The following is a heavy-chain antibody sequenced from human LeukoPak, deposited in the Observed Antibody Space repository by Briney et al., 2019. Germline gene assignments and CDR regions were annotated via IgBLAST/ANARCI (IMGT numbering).Heavy chain of an antibody. J-gene: IGHJ4*02. CDR1: GRPISSSSYY. CDR3: ARAGGVKTAALDLDY. V-gene: IGHV4-39*07. Sequence: SETMSLTCTVSGRPISSSSYYWGWIRQPPGRGLVWIGSIYYSGSTYYNPSLKSRVNISVDTSKNQFSLKLSSVTAADTAVYYCARAGGVKTAALDLDYWGQGTLVTVSS. CDR2: IYYSGST. D-gene: IGHD6-25*01.